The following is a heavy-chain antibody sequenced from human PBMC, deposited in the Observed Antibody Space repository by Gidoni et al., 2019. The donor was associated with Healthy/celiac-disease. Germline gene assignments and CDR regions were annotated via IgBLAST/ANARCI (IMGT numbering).Heavy chain of an antibody. Sequence: EVQLVESGGGLVQPGRSLRLSCAASGFTFDDYAMHWVRQAPGKGLEWVSGISWNSGSIGYADSVKGRFTISRDNAKNSLYLQMNSLRAEDTALYYCAKDNGWELSGSAFDIWGQGTMVTVSS. V-gene: IGHV3-9*01. J-gene: IGHJ3*02. CDR1: GFTFDDYA. D-gene: IGHD1-26*01. CDR3: AKDNGWELSGSAFDI. CDR2: ISWNSGSI.